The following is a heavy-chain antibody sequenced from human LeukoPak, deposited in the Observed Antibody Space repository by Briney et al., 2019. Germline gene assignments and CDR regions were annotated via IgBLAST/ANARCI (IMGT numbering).Heavy chain of an antibody. CDR1: GGTFSSYA. D-gene: IGHD2-2*01. V-gene: IGHV1-69*05. Sequence: SVKVSCKASGGTFSSYAISWVRQAPGQGLEWMGGIIPIFGTANYAQKFQGRVTITTDESTSTAYMELSSLRCEDTAVYYCARGQLAVPAAMYAFDIWGQGTMVTVSS. J-gene: IGHJ3*02. CDR2: IIPIFGTA. CDR3: ARGQLAVPAAMYAFDI.